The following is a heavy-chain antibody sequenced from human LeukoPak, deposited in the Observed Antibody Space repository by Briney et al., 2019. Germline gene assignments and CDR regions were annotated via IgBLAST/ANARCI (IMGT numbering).Heavy chain of an antibody. CDR3: ARVDSGVHCFDH. CDR1: GYTFTGYY. CDR2: INPSNGGT. J-gene: IGHJ4*02. Sequence: GASVAVSCKASGYTFTGYYMHWVRQAPGQGLEWMGRINPSNGGTNNAHKFQGRVTMTRDTSISTAYMELGRLCSDDTAVYYCARVDSGVHCFDHWGQGTLVTVSS. V-gene: IGHV1-2*06. D-gene: IGHD1-26*01.